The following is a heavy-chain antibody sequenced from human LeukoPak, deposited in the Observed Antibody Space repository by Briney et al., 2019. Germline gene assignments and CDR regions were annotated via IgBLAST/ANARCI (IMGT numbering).Heavy chain of an antibody. CDR2: IWYDGSNK. J-gene: IGHJ4*02. V-gene: IGHV3-33*06. CDR1: GFTFSSYG. CDR3: AKDISSSGWCVYYFDY. D-gene: IGHD6-19*01. Sequence: GRSLRLSCAASGFTFSSYGIHWVRQAPGKGLEWVAVIWYDGSNKYYADSVKGRFTISRDNSKNTLYLQMNSLRAEDTAVYYCAKDISSSGWCVYYFDYWGQGTLVTVSS.